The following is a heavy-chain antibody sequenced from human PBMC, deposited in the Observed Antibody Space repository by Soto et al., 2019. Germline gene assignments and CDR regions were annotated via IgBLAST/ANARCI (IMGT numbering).Heavy chain of an antibody. Sequence: GGSLRLSCAAPGFTFSSYSMNWVRQAPGKGLEWASSISSSSSYIYYADSVKGRFTISRDNAKNSLYLQMNSLRAEDTAVYYCARDLTPYEYDAFDIWGQGTMVTVSS. J-gene: IGHJ3*02. CDR2: ISSSSSYI. CDR1: GFTFSSYS. V-gene: IGHV3-21*01. CDR3: ARDLTPYEYDAFDI. D-gene: IGHD5-12*01.